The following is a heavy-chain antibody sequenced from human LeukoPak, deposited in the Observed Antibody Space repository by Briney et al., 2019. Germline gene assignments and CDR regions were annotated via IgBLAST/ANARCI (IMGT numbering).Heavy chain of an antibody. CDR1: GYTFTSYD. CDR2: MNPNSGNT. CDR3: AKVPRRGDGFDP. V-gene: IGHV1-8*01. J-gene: IGHJ5*02. D-gene: IGHD3-10*01. Sequence: ASVKASCKASGYTFTSYDINWVRQATGQGLEWMGWMNPNSGNTGYAQKFLGRVSMTRNTSITTAYMELSSLRSEDTAVYYCAKVPRRGDGFDPWGQGTLVTVSS.